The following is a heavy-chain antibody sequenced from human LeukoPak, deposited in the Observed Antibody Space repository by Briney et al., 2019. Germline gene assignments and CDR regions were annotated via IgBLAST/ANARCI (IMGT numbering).Heavy chain of an antibody. V-gene: IGHV3-23*01. CDR3: AKVRTPYYGSGSYTNYYYYGMDV. CDR1: GFTFSAYW. J-gene: IGHJ6*04. D-gene: IGHD3-10*01. CDR2: ISGSGGST. Sequence: GGSLRLSCAASGFTFSAYWMSWVRQAPGKGLEWVSAISGSGGSTYYADSVKGRFTIPRDNSKNTLYLQMNSLRAEDTAVYYCAKVRTPYYGSGSYTNYYYYGMDVWGKGTTVTVSS.